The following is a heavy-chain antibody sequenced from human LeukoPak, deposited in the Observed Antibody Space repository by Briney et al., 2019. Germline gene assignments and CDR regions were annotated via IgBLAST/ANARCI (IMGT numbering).Heavy chain of an antibody. CDR2: IFPSGNT. CDR3: ARDQGEGNTSGWYWYFDL. V-gene: IGHV4-4*07. Sequence: SETLSLTCTVSGGSISNDYWSWIRQPAGKGLEWIGRIFPSGNTNYNPSLRSRITMSVDTAKNQFSLKLTSVTAADTAVYYCARDQGEGNTSGWYWYFDLWGRGTLLTVSS. J-gene: IGHJ2*01. CDR1: GGSISNDY. D-gene: IGHD6-19*01.